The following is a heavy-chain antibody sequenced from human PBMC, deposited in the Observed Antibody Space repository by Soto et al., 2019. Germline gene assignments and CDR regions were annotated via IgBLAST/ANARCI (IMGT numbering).Heavy chain of an antibody. J-gene: IGHJ6*03. CDR3: AKYYVLRYFDYYYMDV. Sequence: PGGSLRLSCAASGFIFRNYLMSWVRQAPGRGLEWVANIKEDGSERYYVDSVNGRFTISRDNAKNSLYLEMTRPRADDTAIYYCAKYYVLRYFDYYYMDVWGKGTTVTVSS. V-gene: IGHV3-7*01. CDR1: GFIFRNYL. CDR2: IKEDGSER. D-gene: IGHD3-9*01.